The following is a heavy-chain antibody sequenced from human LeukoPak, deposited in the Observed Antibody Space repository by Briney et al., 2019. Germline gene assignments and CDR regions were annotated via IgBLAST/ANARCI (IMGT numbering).Heavy chain of an antibody. Sequence: ASVKVSRKSSVYTFTSYGIRWVRQAPGQGLAWMGWISAYNGNTNYAQKLQGRVTMTTDTSTSTDYMELRSLRSDDTAVYYCASNPSGYDYYFDYWGQGTLVTVSS. J-gene: IGHJ4*02. V-gene: IGHV1-18*01. CDR2: ISAYNGNT. CDR1: VYTFTSYG. CDR3: ASNPSGYDYYFDY. D-gene: IGHD5-12*01.